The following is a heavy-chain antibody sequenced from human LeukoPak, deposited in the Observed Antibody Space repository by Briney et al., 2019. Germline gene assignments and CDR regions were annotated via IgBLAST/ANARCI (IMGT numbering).Heavy chain of an antibody. D-gene: IGHD1-7*01. V-gene: IGHV1-18*01. J-gene: IGHJ6*03. CDR1: GYTFTSYG. CDR2: ISAYNGNT. Sequence: ASVKVSCKASGYTFTSYGISWVRQAPGQGLEWMGWISAYNGNTNYAQKLQGRVTMTTDTSTSTAYMELRSLRSDDTAVYYCATSHDLTGTTVLHHMDVWGKGTTVTVSS. CDR3: ATSHDLTGTTVLHHMDV.